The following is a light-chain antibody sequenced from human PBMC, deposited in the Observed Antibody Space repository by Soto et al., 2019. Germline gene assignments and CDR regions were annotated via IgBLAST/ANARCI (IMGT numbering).Light chain of an antibody. CDR1: QSVGSY. CDR3: PQGGTWHPTIT. J-gene: IGKJ5*01. CDR2: DAS. Sequence: EIVLTQSPATLSLSPGERATLFCRASQSVGSYLAWYQQKAGQTPRLLIYDASHRATGIPARFSASGSATDFTLTNSSLKAEHSAVYYCPQGGTWHPTITFGRGTRLDIK. V-gene: IGKV3-11*01.